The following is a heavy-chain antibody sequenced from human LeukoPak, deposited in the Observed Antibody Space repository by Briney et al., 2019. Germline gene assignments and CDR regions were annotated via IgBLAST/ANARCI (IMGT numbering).Heavy chain of an antibody. J-gene: IGHJ4*02. CDR1: GFTFSSYA. Sequence: GSLRLSCAASGFTFSSYAMSWVRPAPGKGPEWVSAISGSGGSTYYADSVKGRFTISRDNSKNTLYLQMNSLRAEDTAVYYCAKGKNTVVAATLDYWGQGTLVTVSS. CDR3: AKGKNTVVAATLDY. V-gene: IGHV3-23*01. CDR2: ISGSGGST. D-gene: IGHD2-15*01.